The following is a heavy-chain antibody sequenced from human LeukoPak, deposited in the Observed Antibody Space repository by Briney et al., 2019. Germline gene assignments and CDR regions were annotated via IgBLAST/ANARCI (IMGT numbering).Heavy chain of an antibody. CDR3: ASLAVAGLSEGY. CDR2: IYYSGST. D-gene: IGHD6-19*01. V-gene: IGHV4-39*01. J-gene: IGHJ4*02. CDR1: GGSISSDSYY. Sequence: SETLSLTCTVSGGSISSDSYYWAWIRQPPGKGLEWIASIYYSGSTYYNPSLKSRVTISVDTSRNQFSLKLSSVTAADTAVYYCASLAVAGLSEGYWGQGTLVTVSS.